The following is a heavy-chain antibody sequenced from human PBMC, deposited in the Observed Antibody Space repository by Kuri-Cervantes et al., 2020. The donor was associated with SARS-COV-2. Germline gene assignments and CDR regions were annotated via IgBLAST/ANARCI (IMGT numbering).Heavy chain of an antibody. V-gene: IGHV1-69*13. CDR1: GGTFSNYG. CDR3: TREGHSSGWDAEYFHH. CDR2: IIPSFGTT. J-gene: IGHJ1*01. D-gene: IGHD6-19*01. Sequence: SVKVSCKASGGTFSNYGTSWVRQAPGQGLEWMGGIIPSFGTTEYARKFQGRVTITADESTSTAYMELSSLRYEDTAVYYCTREGHSSGWDAEYFHHWGQGTLVTVSS.